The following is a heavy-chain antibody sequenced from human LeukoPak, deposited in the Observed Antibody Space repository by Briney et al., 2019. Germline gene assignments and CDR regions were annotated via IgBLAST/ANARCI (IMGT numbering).Heavy chain of an antibody. CDR1: GFMFSNYW. Sequence: GGSLRLSCAGSGFMFSNYWMTWLRQAPGKGLEWVANIKEDGSEKYYVDSMKGRITISRDNAKNSLYLQMNSLRPEDTAVYYCASEINWGSGAFDVWGQGTIVTVSS. CDR3: ASEINWGSGAFDV. V-gene: IGHV3-7*01. CDR2: IKEDGSEK. D-gene: IGHD7-27*01. J-gene: IGHJ3*01.